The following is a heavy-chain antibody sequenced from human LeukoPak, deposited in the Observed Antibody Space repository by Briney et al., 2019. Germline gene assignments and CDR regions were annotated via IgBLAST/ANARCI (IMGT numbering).Heavy chain of an antibody. CDR2: IRSKSNNYAT. D-gene: IGHD4/OR15-4a*01. CDR3: TTLTTKTP. CDR1: GLIFSGSA. J-gene: IGHJ5*02. V-gene: IGHV3-73*01. Sequence: PGGSLRLSCEASGLIFSGSAMHWARQASGKAREWVGFIRSKSNNYATSYGAPVRGRFTVSRDDSRNTAYLQMNSLKIEDTAVYYCTTLTTKTPWGHGTLVTVSS.